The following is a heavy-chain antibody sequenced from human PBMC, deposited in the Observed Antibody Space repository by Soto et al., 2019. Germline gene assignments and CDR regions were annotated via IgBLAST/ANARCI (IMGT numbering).Heavy chain of an antibody. CDR1: GGTFSSYG. Sequence: VKVSCKASGGTFSSYGISWVRQAPGQGREWMGWIIPIFGTANYAHKFQGRVTIRGDNCTRTGYLEMSSLRYEEKAVYYSALRKQQLVPNSYHYGMDVWGQGTTVTVSS. J-gene: IGHJ6*02. CDR2: IIPIFGTA. V-gene: IGHV1-69*13. CDR3: ALRKQQLVPNSYHYGMDV. D-gene: IGHD6-13*01.